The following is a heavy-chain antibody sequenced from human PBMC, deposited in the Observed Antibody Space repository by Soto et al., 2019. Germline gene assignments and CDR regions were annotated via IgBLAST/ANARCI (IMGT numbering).Heavy chain of an antibody. CDR1: GFTFTSYA. D-gene: IGHD3-16*01. V-gene: IGHV1-58*02. CDR3: AAERLEPDGYYYYMDV. Sequence: GASVKVSCKASGFTFTSYAMHWVRQAPGQRLEWMGWIVVGNGNTNYAQKFQERVTITRDTSTSTAYMELSSLRSEDTAVYYCAAERLEPDGYYYYMDVWGKGTTVTV. CDR2: IVVGNGNT. J-gene: IGHJ6*03.